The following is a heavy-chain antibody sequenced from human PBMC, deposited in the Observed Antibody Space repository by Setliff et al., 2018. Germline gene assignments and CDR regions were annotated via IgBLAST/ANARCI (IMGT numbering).Heavy chain of an antibody. CDR2: LHRVGTF. Sequence: SETLSLTCSVSGYSIITGYYWAWIRRLPGRGLEWIGSLHRVGTFFYNPSLKRQVTISVDTSKNQFSLTLTSVTAADTAVYYCARAPRYFDPTGSYFDFWGQGTLVTVSS. CDR3: ARAPRYFDPTGSYFDF. CDR1: GYSIITGYY. J-gene: IGHJ4*02. D-gene: IGHD3-22*01. V-gene: IGHV4-38-2*02.